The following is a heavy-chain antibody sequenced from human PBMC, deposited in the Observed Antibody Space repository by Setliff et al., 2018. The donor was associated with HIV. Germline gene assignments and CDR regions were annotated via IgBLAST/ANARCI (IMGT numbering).Heavy chain of an antibody. D-gene: IGHD1-26*01. J-gene: IGHJ6*03. V-gene: IGHV3-11*04. CDR1: GFTFRDHY. Sequence: GGSLRLSCAASGFTFRDHYMTWIRQAPGKGLEWISYISSSGSTTYYADSVKGRFTISRDNTKNSLYLQMNSLRAEDTAVYYCARVSELLAYYMDVWGKGTTVTVSS. CDR2: ISSSGSTT. CDR3: ARVSELLAYYMDV.